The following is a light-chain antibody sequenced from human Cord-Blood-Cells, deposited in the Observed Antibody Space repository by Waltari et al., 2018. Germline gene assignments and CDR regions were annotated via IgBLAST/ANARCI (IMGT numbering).Light chain of an antibody. CDR2: AAS. Sequence: DTQMTQSPSSLSASVGDRVTITCRASQSISSYLNWYQQKPGKAPKLLIYAASSLQSGVPSRFSGSGSGTDFTLTISSLQPEDFATYYCQQSYSTPYTFDQGTKLEIK. J-gene: IGKJ2*01. V-gene: IGKV1-39*01. CDR3: QQSYSTPYT. CDR1: QSISSY.